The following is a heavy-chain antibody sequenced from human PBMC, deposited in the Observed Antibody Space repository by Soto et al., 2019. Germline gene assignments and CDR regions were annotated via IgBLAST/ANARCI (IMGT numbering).Heavy chain of an antibody. CDR1: GGSLRHFGHF. J-gene: IGHJ5*01. Sequence: NPSETLSLTCTVSGGSLRHFGHFWTWIRQRPGSGLEWIGYTLHTGVTYYSPSLQSRISIDVDTSQNQFSLTLNSVTAADTAVYYCATDLGGPPLNRFDSWGQGTLVTVSS. V-gene: IGHV4-31*03. CDR3: ATDLGGPPLNRFDS. D-gene: IGHD3-10*01. CDR2: TLHTGVT.